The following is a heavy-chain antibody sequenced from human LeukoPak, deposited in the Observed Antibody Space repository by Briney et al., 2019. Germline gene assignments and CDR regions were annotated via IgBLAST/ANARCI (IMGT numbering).Heavy chain of an antibody. CDR2: IYYSGST. Sequence: SETLSLTCTVSGGSISSYYWSWIRQPPGKGLEWIGYIYYSGSTNYNPSLKSRVTISVDTSKKQFSLKLTSVTAADTAVYYCARGYYDFWRGPFDYWGQGTLVTVSS. CDR3: ARGYYDFWRGPFDY. CDR1: GGSISSYY. D-gene: IGHD3-3*01. V-gene: IGHV4-59*12. J-gene: IGHJ4*02.